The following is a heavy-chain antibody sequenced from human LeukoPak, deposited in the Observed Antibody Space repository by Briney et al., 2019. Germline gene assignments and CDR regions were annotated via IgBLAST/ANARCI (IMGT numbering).Heavy chain of an antibody. V-gene: IGHV4-39*01. CDR1: GGSISSSSYY. CDR3: VRHIRDSSFFDP. CDR2: INYSGST. Sequence: PSETLSLTCTVSGGSISSSSYYYGWIRQPPGKGLEWIGYINYSGSTYYSPSLKSRVTISVDTSKDQFSLKLTSVTAADTAVFYCVRHIRDSSFFDPWGLGTLVTVSS. D-gene: IGHD6-13*01. J-gene: IGHJ5*02.